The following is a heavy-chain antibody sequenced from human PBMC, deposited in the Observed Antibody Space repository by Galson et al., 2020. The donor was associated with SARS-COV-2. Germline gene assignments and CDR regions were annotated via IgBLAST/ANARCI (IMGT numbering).Heavy chain of an antibody. V-gene: IGHV3-23*01. J-gene: IGHJ4*02. Sequence: GESLKISCAASGFSFSDYAMTWVRQSSGKGLEWVSAISGSGGSKYYADSVKGRFTISRDNLQNILYLQMNSLRVDDTAVFYCAKTADTLLVGRGYYDSWGQGSLVTVSP. D-gene: IGHD2-8*02. CDR1: GFSFSDYA. CDR3: AKTADTLLVGRGYYDS. CDR2: ISGSGGSK.